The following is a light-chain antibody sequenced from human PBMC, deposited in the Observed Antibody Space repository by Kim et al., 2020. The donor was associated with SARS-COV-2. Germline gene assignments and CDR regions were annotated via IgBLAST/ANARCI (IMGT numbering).Light chain of an antibody. V-gene: IGLV1-47*01. J-gene: IGLJ3*02. CDR3: ASWDDSLRGVV. CDR2: RNN. CDR1: TSNLVTNY. Sequence: GRRFTISCSGSTSNLVTNYVYWYQQLPGTAPKLLIYRNNQRPSGVPDRFSGSKSGTSASLAISGLRSEDEADYYCASWDDSLRGVVFGGGTKVTVL.